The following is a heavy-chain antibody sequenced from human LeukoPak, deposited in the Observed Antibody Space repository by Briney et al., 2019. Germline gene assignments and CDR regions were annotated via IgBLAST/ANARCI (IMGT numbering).Heavy chain of an antibody. Sequence: GGSLRLSCAASGFTFSSYAMHWVRQAPGKGLEWVAVISYDGSNKYYADSVKGRFTISRDNFKNTLYLQMNSLRAEDTAVYYCARDHLVRGVIVGANWFDPWGQGTLVTVSS. V-gene: IGHV3-30*04. CDR3: ARDHLVRGVIVGANWFDP. J-gene: IGHJ5*02. CDR1: GFTFSSYA. CDR2: ISYDGSNK. D-gene: IGHD3-10*01.